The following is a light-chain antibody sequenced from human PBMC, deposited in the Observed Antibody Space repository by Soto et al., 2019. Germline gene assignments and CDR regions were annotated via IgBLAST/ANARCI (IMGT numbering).Light chain of an antibody. CDR2: HAS. J-gene: IGKJ4*01. CDR1: QSVGRDY. Sequence: EIVLTQSPGTLSLSPGERATLSCRASQSVGRDYLAWYQQKPGQAPRLLIYHASSRATGIPYRFSGSGSGTDFTLTISRLEPEDFAEFYCQQYASSPLTVGGGTKVEIK. CDR3: QQYASSPLT. V-gene: IGKV3-20*01.